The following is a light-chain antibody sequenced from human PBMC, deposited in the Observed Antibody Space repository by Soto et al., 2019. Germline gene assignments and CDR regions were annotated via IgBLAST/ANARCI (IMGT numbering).Light chain of an antibody. J-gene: IGKJ3*01. CDR3: QQYGSSPRA. CDR2: GAS. V-gene: IGKV3-20*01. CDR1: QSVTSSY. Sequence: EIVLTQSPGTLSLSPGERATLSCRASQSVTSSYLAWYQQKPGQAPRLLIYGASSRATGIPDRFSGSESGTDFTLTISRLEPEDFAVYYCQQYGSSPRAFGPGTKGDIK.